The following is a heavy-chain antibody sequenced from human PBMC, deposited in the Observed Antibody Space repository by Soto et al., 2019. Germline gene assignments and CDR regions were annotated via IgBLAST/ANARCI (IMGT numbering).Heavy chain of an antibody. V-gene: IGHV4-4*02. D-gene: IGHD6-13*01. J-gene: IGHJ4*02. CDR3: ARETDSSRWYFDY. CDR2: IYHSGST. Sequence: QVQLQESGPGLVKPSGTLSLTCAVSGGSISSSNWWSWVRQPPGKGLEWIGEIYHSGSTNYNPSLKSRVXXSXDRXKNQFSLKLSSVTAADTAVYYCARETDSSRWYFDYWGQGTLVTVSS. CDR1: GGSISSSNW.